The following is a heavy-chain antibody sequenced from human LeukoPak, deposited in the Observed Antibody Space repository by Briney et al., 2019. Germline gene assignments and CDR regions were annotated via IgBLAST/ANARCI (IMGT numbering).Heavy chain of an antibody. Sequence: ASVKVSCKASGYTFTGYYMHWVRQAPGQGLEWMGWINPNSGGTNYAQKFQGRVTMTRDTSISTAYMELCRLRSDDTAVYYCASNLWFGEYYFDYWGQGTLVTVSS. V-gene: IGHV1-2*02. CDR3: ASNLWFGEYYFDY. CDR2: INPNSGGT. D-gene: IGHD3-10*01. J-gene: IGHJ4*02. CDR1: GYTFTGYY.